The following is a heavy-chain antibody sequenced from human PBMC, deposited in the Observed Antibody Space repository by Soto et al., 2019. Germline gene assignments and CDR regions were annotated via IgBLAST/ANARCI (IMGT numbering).Heavy chain of an antibody. D-gene: IGHD3-10*01. J-gene: IGHJ4*02. V-gene: IGHV3-74*03. CDR3: VKDRGRTPRDFDY. CDR1: GGSISSSNW. CDR2: INTDGSVA. Sequence: PSETLSLTCAVSGGSISSSNWWSWVRQPPGKGLVWVSRINTDGSVAMYVDSVKGRFTTSRDNSKSTLYLQMSSLRADDTAIYYCVKDRGRTPRDFDYWGQGTLVTVS.